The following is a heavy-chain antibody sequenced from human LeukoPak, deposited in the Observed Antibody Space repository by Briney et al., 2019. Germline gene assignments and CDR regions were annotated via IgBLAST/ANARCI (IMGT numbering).Heavy chain of an antibody. J-gene: IGHJ4*02. CDR1: GFTFSGYW. CDR3: VRSGLFYNFDY. V-gene: IGHV3-74*01. D-gene: IGHD3-10*01. Sequence: GGSLRLSCEASGFTFSGYWMHWVRQAPGKGLVWVSQINSDGSSTNYADSVKGRFTISRDNAKNTLYLQMNSLRAEDTAVYYCVRSGLFYNFDYWGQGTLVTVSS. CDR2: INSDGSST.